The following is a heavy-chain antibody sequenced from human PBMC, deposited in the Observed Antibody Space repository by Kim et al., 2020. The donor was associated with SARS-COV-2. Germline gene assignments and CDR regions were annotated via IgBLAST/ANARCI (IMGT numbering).Heavy chain of an antibody. CDR1: GGSISSGDYY. Sequence: SETLSLTCTVSGGSISSGDYYWSWIRQPPGKGLEWIGYIYYSGSTYYNLSLKSRVTISVDTSKNQFSLKLSSVTAADTAVYYCARARATSITIFGVVIVHNFDYWGQGTLVTVSS. V-gene: IGHV4-30-4*01. CDR2: IYYSGST. J-gene: IGHJ4*02. D-gene: IGHD3-3*01. CDR3: ARARATSITIFGVVIVHNFDY.